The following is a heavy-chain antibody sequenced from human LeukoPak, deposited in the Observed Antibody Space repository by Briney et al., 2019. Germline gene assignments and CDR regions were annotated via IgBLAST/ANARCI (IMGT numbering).Heavy chain of an antibody. CDR2: ISSSSNYI. Sequence: GGSLRLSCAASGFTFSSYNMNWVRQAPGKGLEWVSSISSSSNYIYYADSVKGRFTISRDNAKNSLYLQMHSLRAEDTAVYYCARGKTPDYWGQGTLVTVSS. V-gene: IGHV3-21*01. J-gene: IGHJ4*02. CDR3: ARGKTPDY. CDR1: GFTFSSYN. D-gene: IGHD2-15*01.